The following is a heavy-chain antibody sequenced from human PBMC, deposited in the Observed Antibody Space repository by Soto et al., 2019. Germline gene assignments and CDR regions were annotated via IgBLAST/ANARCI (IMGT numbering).Heavy chain of an antibody. D-gene: IGHD3-3*01. CDR3: ATNPYYDFWSGSPGYGMDV. V-gene: IGHV1-69*01. CDR2: IIPIFGTA. Sequence: QVQLVQSGAEVKKPGSSVKVSCKASGGTFSSYAISWVRQAPGQGLEWMGGIIPIFGTANYAQKFQGRVTITADESTSTAYMELSSLRSEDRAVYYCATNPYYDFWSGSPGYGMDVWGQGTTVTVSS. CDR1: GGTFSSYA. J-gene: IGHJ6*02.